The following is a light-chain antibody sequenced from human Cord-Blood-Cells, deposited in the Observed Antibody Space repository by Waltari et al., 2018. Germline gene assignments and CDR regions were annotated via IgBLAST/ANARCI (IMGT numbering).Light chain of an antibody. CDR1: QSLLHSNGYNY. Sequence: DIVMTQSPLSLPVTLGEPASLPCRSSQSLLHSNGYNYLDWYLQKPGQSPQLLIYLGSNRASGVPDRVSGSRSGTDFTLKISRVEAEDVGVYDCMQALQTPWTFGQGTKVEIK. J-gene: IGKJ1*01. CDR3: MQALQTPWT. CDR2: LGS. V-gene: IGKV2-28*01.